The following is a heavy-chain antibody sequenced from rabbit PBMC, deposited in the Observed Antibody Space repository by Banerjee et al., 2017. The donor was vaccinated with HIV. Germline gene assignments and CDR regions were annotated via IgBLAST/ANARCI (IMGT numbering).Heavy chain of an antibody. CDR1: GFSFSSNW. Sequence: LEESGGGLVKPGGTLTLTCTVSGFSFSSNWICWVRQAPGKGLEWIACIDTNDGDTDYANWPKGRFTISKTSSTTVTLQMTSVTAADTATYFCARDLDDVIGWNFGWWGPGTLVTVS. CDR3: ARDLDDVIGWNFGW. V-gene: IGHV1S45*01. D-gene: IGHD4-1*01. J-gene: IGHJ4*01. CDR2: IDTNDGDT.